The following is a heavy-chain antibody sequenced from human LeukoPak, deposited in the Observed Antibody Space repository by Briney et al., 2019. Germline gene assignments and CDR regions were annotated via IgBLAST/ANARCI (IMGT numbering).Heavy chain of an antibody. CDR1: GGSISSSRYY. CDR2: IYYSGST. D-gene: IGHD3-10*01. J-gene: IGHJ4*02. Sequence: SETLSLTCTVSGGSISSSRYYWGWIRQPPGKGLEWIGSIYYSGSTYYNPSLKSRVTISVDTSKNQFSLKLSSVTAADTAVYYCARRDGFREFWGQGTLVTVSS. CDR3: ARRDGFREF. V-gene: IGHV4-39*01.